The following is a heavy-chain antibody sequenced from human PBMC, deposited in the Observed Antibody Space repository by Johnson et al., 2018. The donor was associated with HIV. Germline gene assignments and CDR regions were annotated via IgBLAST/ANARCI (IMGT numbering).Heavy chain of an antibody. Sequence: QVQLVESGGDLVKAGGSLRLSCAASGSTFSDYYMSWIRQAPGKGLEWVSYISGSGGTIYYADSVKGRFTISRDNAMNSVYLQMNSLRAEDTAVYYCARAGGIAAAGTDAFDIWGQGTMVTVSS. V-gene: IGHV3-11*04. CDR2: ISGSGGTI. D-gene: IGHD6-13*01. J-gene: IGHJ3*02. CDR3: ARAGGIAAAGTDAFDI. CDR1: GSTFSDYY.